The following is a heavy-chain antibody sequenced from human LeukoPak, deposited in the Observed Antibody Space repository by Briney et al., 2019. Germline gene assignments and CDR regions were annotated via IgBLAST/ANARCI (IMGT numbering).Heavy chain of an antibody. CDR1: GYSISSGYY. J-gene: IGHJ5*02. CDR2: IYHSGST. D-gene: IGHD2-15*01. CDR3: ARDLYCSGGSCYRWFDP. V-gene: IGHV4-38-2*02. Sequence: SETLSLTCTVSGYSISSGYYWRWIRQPPGKGLEWIERIYHSGSTYYNPSLKSRVTISVDTSKNQFSLTLSSVTDADTAVYYCARDLYCSGGSCYRWFDPSGQGTLVTVSS.